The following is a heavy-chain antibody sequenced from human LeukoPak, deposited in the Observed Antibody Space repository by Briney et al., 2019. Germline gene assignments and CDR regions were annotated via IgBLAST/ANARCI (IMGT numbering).Heavy chain of an antibody. J-gene: IGHJ4*02. D-gene: IGHD6-13*01. CDR3: ARFFSSWIPFDY. CDR1: GGSISSSSYY. Sequence: SETLSLTCTVSGGSISSSSYYWGWIRQPPGKGLEWIGSIYYSGSTYYNPSLKSRVTISVDTSKNQFSLKLSSVSAADTAVYYCARFFSSWIPFDYWGQGTLVTVSS. CDR2: IYYSGST. V-gene: IGHV4-39*01.